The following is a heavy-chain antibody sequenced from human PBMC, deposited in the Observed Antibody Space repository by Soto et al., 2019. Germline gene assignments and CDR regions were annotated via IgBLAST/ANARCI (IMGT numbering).Heavy chain of an antibody. CDR3: ARVTDYYESSGYFDY. V-gene: IGHV3-7*01. J-gene: IGHJ4*02. D-gene: IGHD3-22*01. CDR1: GFTFSSYW. Sequence: GGSLRLSCAASGFTFSSYWMSWVRQAPGKGLEWVANIKQDGSEKYYVDAVKGRFTISRDNAKNSLNLQMNSLRAEDTAVYYCARVTDYYESSGYFDYWGQGTLVTVSS. CDR2: IKQDGSEK.